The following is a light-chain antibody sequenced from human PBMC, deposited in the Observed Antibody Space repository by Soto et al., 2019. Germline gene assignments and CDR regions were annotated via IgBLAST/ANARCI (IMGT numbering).Light chain of an antibody. CDR2: DVS. CDR3: SSYTTSSTVV. V-gene: IGLV2-14*01. CDR1: SSDVGGYNY. J-gene: IGLJ2*01. Sequence: QSALTQPASVSGSPGQSITISCTGTSSDVGGYNYVSWYQQHPGKAPKLMIYDVSNRPSGVSNRVSGSKSGNTASLTISGLQAKDEADYYCSSYTTSSTVVFGGGTKLTVL.